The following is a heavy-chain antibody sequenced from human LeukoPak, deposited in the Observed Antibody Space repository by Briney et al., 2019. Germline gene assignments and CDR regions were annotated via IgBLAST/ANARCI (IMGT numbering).Heavy chain of an antibody. J-gene: IGHJ6*03. V-gene: IGHV1-2*02. Sequence: ASVKVSCKASGYTFTGYYIQWVRQAPGQGPEWMGWINPNSGGTKYAQKFQGRVTMTRDTSINTAYMGVSRLTSDDTAVYYCAREVWSGYYYMDVWGKGTTVTVSS. CDR2: INPNSGGT. D-gene: IGHD2-8*02. CDR3: AREVWSGYYYMDV. CDR1: GYTFTGYY.